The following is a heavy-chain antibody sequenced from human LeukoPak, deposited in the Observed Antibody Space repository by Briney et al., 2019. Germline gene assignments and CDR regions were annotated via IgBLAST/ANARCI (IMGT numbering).Heavy chain of an antibody. CDR2: INLDGSQK. CDR3: AREPTYTSSWHTACDY. D-gene: IGHD6-13*01. CDR1: GFTVFNYW. Sequence: GGSLRLSCAASGFTVFNYWMSWVRQAPGKGLEWVANINLDGSQKYYVDSLKGRFTISRDNAKNSLYLQMNSLRAEDTAVYYCAREPTYTSSWHTACDYWGQGTLVTVSS. V-gene: IGHV3-7*01. J-gene: IGHJ4*02.